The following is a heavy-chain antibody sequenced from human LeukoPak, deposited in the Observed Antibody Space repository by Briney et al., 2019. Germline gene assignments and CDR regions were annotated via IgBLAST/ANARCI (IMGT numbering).Heavy chain of an antibody. CDR1: GGTFSSYA. Sequence: ASVKVSCKASGGTFSSYAISWVRQAPRQGLEWMGGIIPIFGTANYAQKFQGRVTITTDESTSTAYMELSSLRSEDTAVYYCARGPNDFWSGYNYNWFDPWGQGTLVTVSS. V-gene: IGHV1-69*05. CDR2: IIPIFGTA. CDR3: ARGPNDFWSGYNYNWFDP. D-gene: IGHD3-3*01. J-gene: IGHJ5*02.